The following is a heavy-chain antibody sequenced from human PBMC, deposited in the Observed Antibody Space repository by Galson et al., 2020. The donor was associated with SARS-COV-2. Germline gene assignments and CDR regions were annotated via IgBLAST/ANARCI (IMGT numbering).Heavy chain of an antibody. J-gene: IGHJ4*02. CDR1: GGSFSGYY. CDR3: ARGNRQWLVSPVDY. V-gene: IGHV4-34*01. D-gene: IGHD6-19*01. Sequence: SQTLSLTCGVYGGSFSGYYWTWIRQPPGKGLEWIGEINHSGRINHSGSTNYNPSLKSRVIISVDTSKNQVSLNLRSVTAADTAVYYCARGNRQWLVSPVDYWGQGTLVTVSS. CDR2: INHSGRINHSGST.